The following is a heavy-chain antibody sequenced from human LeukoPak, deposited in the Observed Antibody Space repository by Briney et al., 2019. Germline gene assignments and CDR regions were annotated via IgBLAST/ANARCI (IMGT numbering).Heavy chain of an antibody. V-gene: IGHV3-23*01. D-gene: IGHD5-12*01. CDR2: ISGSGGST. CDR1: GFTFSSYA. CDR3: AKDRGERLRWTGDFDY. J-gene: IGHJ4*02. Sequence: GGSLRLSCAASGFTFSSYAMSWVRQAPGKGLEWVSAISGSGGSTYYADSVKGRFTISRDNSKNTLYLQMNSLRAEDTAVYYCAKDRGERLRWTGDFDYWGQGTLVTVSS.